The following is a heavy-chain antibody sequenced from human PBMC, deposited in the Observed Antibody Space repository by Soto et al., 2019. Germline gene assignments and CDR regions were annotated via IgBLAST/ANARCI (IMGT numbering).Heavy chain of an antibody. V-gene: IGHV3-30*18. CDR2: ISYDGSTK. CDR1: GFTFSDYG. D-gene: IGHD3-22*01. CDR3: AKRYYYDSSGPLDY. J-gene: IGHJ4*02. Sequence: QVQLVESGGGVVQPGRSLRLSCAASGFTFSDYGMHWVRQAPGKGLEWLTVISYDGSTKYYIDSVKGRFTISRDNSKNTVILQPNSLRAEDTAVYYCAKRYYYDSSGPLDYWGQGTLVTVSS.